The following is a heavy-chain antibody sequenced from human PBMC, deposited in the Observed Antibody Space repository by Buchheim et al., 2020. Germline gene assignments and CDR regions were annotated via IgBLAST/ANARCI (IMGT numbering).Heavy chain of an antibody. J-gene: IGHJ4*02. CDR3: VRGGQVALAVLDY. CDR1: GFTFSSYA. CDR2: ISGSGGST. Sequence: EVQLLESGGGLVQPGGSLRLSCAASGFTFSSYAMSWVRQAPGKGLEWVSAISGSGGSTYYADSVKGRFTISRDNSKNTPFLQMNSLRDEDTAVYYCVRGGQVALAVLDYWGQGTL. V-gene: IGHV3-23*01.